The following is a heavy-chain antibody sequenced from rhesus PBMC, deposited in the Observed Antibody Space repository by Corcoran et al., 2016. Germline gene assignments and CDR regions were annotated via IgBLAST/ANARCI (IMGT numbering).Heavy chain of an antibody. J-gene: IGHJ6*01. CDR3: ARGPCSGGVCLYYGLDS. Sequence: QVQLQESGPGLLQPSETLSLTCAVSGGSISGGYGWGWVRQPPGTGLEWIGSIYSSSGNTYYNPSLKSRATSSTDTSKNQFSLKLSSVTAADTAVYYCARGPCSGGVCLYYGLDSWGQGVVVTVSS. CDR2: IYSSSGNT. V-gene: IGHV4S7*01. D-gene: IGHD2-39*02. CDR1: GGSISGGYG.